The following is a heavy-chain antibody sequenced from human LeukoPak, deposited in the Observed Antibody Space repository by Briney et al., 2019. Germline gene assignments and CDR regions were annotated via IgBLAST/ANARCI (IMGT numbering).Heavy chain of an antibody. J-gene: IGHJ6*02. D-gene: IGHD1-1*01. V-gene: IGHV3-7*01. CDR2: IKQDGSEK. CDR1: GFTFSSYW. Sequence: GSLRLSCAASGFTFSSYWMSWVRQAPGKGLEWVANIKQDGSEKYYVDSVKGRFTISRDNAKNSLYLQINSLRAEDTAVYYCARDDGGNWNDLYYYYGMDVWGQGTTVTVSS. CDR3: ARDDGGNWNDLYYYYGMDV.